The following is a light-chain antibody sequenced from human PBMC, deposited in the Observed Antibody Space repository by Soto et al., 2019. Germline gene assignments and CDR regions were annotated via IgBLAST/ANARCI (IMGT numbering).Light chain of an antibody. CDR2: AAS. J-gene: IGKJ5*01. CDR1: QSINSN. CDR3: QQRSIWPST. Sequence: EVLMTQSPATLSVSPGGRATLPRRASQSINSNLAWCQQQPGQAPRLLIYAASTRATGIPARFSGSGSGTEFTLTISSLQSEDSAVYYCQQRSIWPSTFGQGTRLEI. V-gene: IGKV3-15*01.